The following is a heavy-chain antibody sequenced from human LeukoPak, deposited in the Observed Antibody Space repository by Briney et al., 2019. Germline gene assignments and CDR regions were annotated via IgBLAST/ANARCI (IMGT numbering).Heavy chain of an antibody. D-gene: IGHD3-10*01. CDR3: ARVFYYGSGSYYADY. Sequence: GGSLRLSCAASGFTFSSYSMNWVRQAPGKGLEWVSSISSSSSYIYYADSVKGRFTISRDNAKNSLYLQMNSLRAEDTAVYYCARVFYYGSGSYYADYWGQGTLVTVSS. CDR2: ISSSSSYI. J-gene: IGHJ4*02. V-gene: IGHV3-21*01. CDR1: GFTFSSYS.